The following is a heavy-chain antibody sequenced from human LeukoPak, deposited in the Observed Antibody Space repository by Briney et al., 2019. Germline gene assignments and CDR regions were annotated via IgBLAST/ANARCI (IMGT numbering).Heavy chain of an antibody. V-gene: IGHV3-7*01. Sequence: GGSLRLSCAASGFTFNSSWMTWVRQAPGKGLEWVANIKQDGSEKFYVDSVKGRFTISRDNAKNSLFLQMNSLRGEDTAVYYCARIPYSSSLTDAFDIWGQGTMVTVYS. CDR1: GFTFNSSW. J-gene: IGHJ3*02. CDR3: ARIPYSSSLTDAFDI. CDR2: IKQDGSEK. D-gene: IGHD6-6*01.